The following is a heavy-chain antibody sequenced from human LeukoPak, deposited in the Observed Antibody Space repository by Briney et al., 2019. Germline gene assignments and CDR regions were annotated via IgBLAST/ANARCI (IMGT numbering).Heavy chain of an antibody. D-gene: IGHD1-26*01. J-gene: IGHJ6*03. CDR2: INCSGGST. Sequence: ASVKVSCKASGYTFTNNYMHWVRQAPGQGLEWMGIINCSGGSTSYAQKFQGRVTMIRDMSTSTVYMELRSLRSEDTAVYYCARGVGWELLRDYYYMDVWGKGTTVTVSS. CDR1: GYTFTNNY. CDR3: ARGVGWELLRDYYYMDV. V-gene: IGHV1-46*01.